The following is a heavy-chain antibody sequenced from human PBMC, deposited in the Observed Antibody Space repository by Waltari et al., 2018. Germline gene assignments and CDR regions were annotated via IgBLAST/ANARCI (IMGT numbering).Heavy chain of an antibody. CDR1: GGSISSYY. CDR2: IYYSGST. J-gene: IGHJ4*02. Sequence: QVQLQESGPGLVKPSETLSLTCTVSGGSISSYYWSWIRQPPGTGLEWIGYIYYSGSTNYNPSLKSRVTISVDTSKNQFSLKLSSVTAADTAVYYCARGNYDFWSGYYSILFDYWGQGTLVTVSS. D-gene: IGHD3-3*01. CDR3: ARGNYDFWSGYYSILFDY. V-gene: IGHV4-59*01.